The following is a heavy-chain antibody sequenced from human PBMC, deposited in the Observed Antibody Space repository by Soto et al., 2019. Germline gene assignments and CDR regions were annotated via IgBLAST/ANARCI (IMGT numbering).Heavy chain of an antibody. CDR1: GGSISSGDYY. V-gene: IGHV4-30-4*01. J-gene: IGHJ6*02. Sequence: KPSETLSLTCSVSGGSISSGDYYWSWIRQPPGKGLEWIGYIYYSGSTYYNPSLKSRVTISVDTSKNQFSLKLSSVTAADTAVYYCAGGYYDFKSMDVWRQGTTVTVSS. CDR3: AGGYYDFKSMDV. D-gene: IGHD3-3*01. CDR2: IYYSGST.